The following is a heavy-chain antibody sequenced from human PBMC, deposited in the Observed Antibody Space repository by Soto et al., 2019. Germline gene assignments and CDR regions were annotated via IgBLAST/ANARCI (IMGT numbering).Heavy chain of an antibody. Sequence: ASVKVSCKASGYTFTSYALHWVRQAPGQRLEWMGWINGGNGNTKYSQKFQGRVTIRRDTSASTAYMELRSLRSEDTAVYYCARVGLVADKETKFHPWGQATLVNVSS. CDR3: ARVGLVADKETKFHP. CDR1: GYTFTSYA. D-gene: IGHD2-15*01. CDR2: INGGNGNT. V-gene: IGHV1-3*01. J-gene: IGHJ5*02.